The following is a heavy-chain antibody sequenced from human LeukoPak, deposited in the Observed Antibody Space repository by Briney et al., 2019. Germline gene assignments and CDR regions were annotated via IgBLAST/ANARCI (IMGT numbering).Heavy chain of an antibody. D-gene: IGHD6-13*01. Sequence: PGGSLRLSCAASGFTFSSYSMNWVRQAPGKGLEWVSYISSSSSTIYYADSVKGRFTISRDNAKNSLYLQMNSLRDEDTAVYYCARDDSSSWHHPFDYWGQGTLVTVSS. V-gene: IGHV3-48*02. J-gene: IGHJ4*02. CDR2: ISSSSSTI. CDR1: GFTFSSYS. CDR3: ARDDSSSWHHPFDY.